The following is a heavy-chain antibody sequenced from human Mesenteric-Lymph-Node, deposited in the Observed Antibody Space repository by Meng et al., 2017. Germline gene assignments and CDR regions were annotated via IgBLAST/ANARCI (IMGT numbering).Heavy chain of an antibody. CDR1: GYTFTGYY. CDR2: INPNSGGT. J-gene: IGHJ4*02. V-gene: IGHV1-2*06. Sequence: VQLGQSGAEVKKPGASVKVSCKASGYTFTGYYMHWVRQAPGQGLEWMGRINPNSGGTNYAQKFQGRVTMTADASTNTACMELSGLRSEDTAVYYCAKTDIGDGYYFDYWGQGTLVTVSS. D-gene: IGHD1-1*01. CDR3: AKTDIGDGYYFDY.